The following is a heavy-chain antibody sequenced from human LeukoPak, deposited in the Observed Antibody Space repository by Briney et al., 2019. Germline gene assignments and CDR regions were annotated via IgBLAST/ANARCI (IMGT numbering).Heavy chain of an antibody. CDR2: INPNNGGT. D-gene: IGHD3-10*01. V-gene: IGHV1-2*02. Sequence: ASVKVSCKASGYTFTGYHIHWVRQAPGQGLEWMGWINPNNGGTKYAQKFQGRVTMTRDTSISTAYMELRRLRSDDAAVYYCASRGSGINPGYFDLWGQGTLLTVSS. CDR3: ASRGSGINPGYFDL. J-gene: IGHJ4*02. CDR1: GYTFTGYH.